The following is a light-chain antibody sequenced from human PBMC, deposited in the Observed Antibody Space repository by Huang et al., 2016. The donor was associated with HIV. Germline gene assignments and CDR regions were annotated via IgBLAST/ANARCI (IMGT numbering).Light chain of an antibody. Sequence: DIQMTQSPSSLSASVGDRVTITCRASQSISSYLHWYQQKPGKAPKLLIYAASSLQSGVPSRVSGSGSGTDFTLTISSLQPEDFATYYCQQSYSTPLTFGGGTKVEIK. J-gene: IGKJ4*01. CDR1: QSISSY. CDR3: QQSYSTPLT. CDR2: AAS. V-gene: IGKV1-39*01.